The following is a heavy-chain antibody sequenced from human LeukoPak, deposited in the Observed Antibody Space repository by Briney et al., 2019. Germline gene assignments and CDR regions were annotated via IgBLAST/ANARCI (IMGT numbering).Heavy chain of an antibody. Sequence: ASVKVSCKTSGYTFTSYAMHWVRQAPGQRLEWMGWINAGNGNTKYSQKFQGRVTITRDTSASTAYMELSSLRSEDTAVYHCARGPTRPWFDPWGQGTLVTVSS. V-gene: IGHV1-3*01. CDR1: GYTFTSYA. CDR3: ARGPTRPWFDP. CDR2: INAGNGNT. J-gene: IGHJ5*02. D-gene: IGHD5-12*01.